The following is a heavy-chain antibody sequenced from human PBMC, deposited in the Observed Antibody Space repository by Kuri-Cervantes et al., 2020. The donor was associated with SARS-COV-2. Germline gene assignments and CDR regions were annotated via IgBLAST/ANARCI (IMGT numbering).Heavy chain of an antibody. CDR3: AREGTIVVGGLDS. Sequence: ASVKVSCKASGYTFTNYEINWVRQATGQGLEWMGWMNPNSGDTDYAQKFQGRVILTRNTSTTTAYMELRGLKSEDTAVYYCAREGTIVVGGLDSWGQGTLVTVPS. CDR1: GYTFTNYE. CDR2: MNPNSGDT. J-gene: IGHJ4*02. V-gene: IGHV1-8*03. D-gene: IGHD2-21*01.